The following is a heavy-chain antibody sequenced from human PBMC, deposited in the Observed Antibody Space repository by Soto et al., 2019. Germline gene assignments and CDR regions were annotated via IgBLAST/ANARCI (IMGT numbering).Heavy chain of an antibody. D-gene: IGHD3-10*01. V-gene: IGHV4-31*03. J-gene: IGHJ4*02. Sequence: QVQLQESGPGLVKPSQTLSLTCTVSGGSISSGGYYWSWIRQHPGKGLEWLGYIYYSGSTYYNPSLKSRVTISVYTSKNQFSLKLSSVTAADTAVYYCARGDELSDPFYYWGQGTLVTVSS. CDR3: ARGDELSDPFYY. CDR1: GGSISSGGYY. CDR2: IYYSGST.